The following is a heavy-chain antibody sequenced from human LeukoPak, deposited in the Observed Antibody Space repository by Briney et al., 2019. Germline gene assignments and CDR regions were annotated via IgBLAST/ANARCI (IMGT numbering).Heavy chain of an antibody. CDR3: AKDLIPNPFLDWFNWYFDN. Sequence: GGSLRLSCAASGFTFSNYAMIWVRQAPGKGLEWVSGISASGGRPYYADSVKGRFTISRDNPKNTLYLLINSLRAEDTAVYYCAKDLIPNPFLDWFNWYFDNWGQGTLVTVSS. D-gene: IGHD3/OR15-3a*01. J-gene: IGHJ4*02. CDR2: ISASGGRP. V-gene: IGHV3-23*01. CDR1: GFTFSNYA.